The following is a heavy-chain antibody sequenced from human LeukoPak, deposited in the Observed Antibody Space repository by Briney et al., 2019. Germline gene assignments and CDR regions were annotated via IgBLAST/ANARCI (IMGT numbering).Heavy chain of an antibody. Sequence: GGSLRLSCAASGFTFSSYGMHWVRQAPGKGLEWVAFIRYDGSNKYYADSVKGRFTISRDNPKNTLYLQMNSLRAEDTAVYYCAKGHHYYDSSGSSPLGPPPQHWGQGTLVTVSS. CDR1: GFTFSSYG. CDR2: IRYDGSNK. D-gene: IGHD3-22*01. CDR3: AKGHHYYDSSGSSPLGPPPQH. J-gene: IGHJ1*01. V-gene: IGHV3-30*02.